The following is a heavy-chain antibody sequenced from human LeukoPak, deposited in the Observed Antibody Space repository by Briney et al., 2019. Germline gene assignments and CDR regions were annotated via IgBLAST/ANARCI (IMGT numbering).Heavy chain of an antibody. Sequence: GGSLRLSCAASGFTVSSNYVSWVRQAPGKGLEWVSVIYSGGSTYYADSVKGRFTISRDNSKNTLYLQMNSLRAEDTAVYYCARDRRQSGDGDVWGQGTTVTVSS. CDR3: ARDRRQSGDGDV. V-gene: IGHV3-53*01. CDR1: GFTVSSNY. J-gene: IGHJ6*02. D-gene: IGHD2-21*02. CDR2: IYSGGST.